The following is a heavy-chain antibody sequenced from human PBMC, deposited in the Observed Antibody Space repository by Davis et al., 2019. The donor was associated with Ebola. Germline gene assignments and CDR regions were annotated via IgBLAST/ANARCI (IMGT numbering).Heavy chain of an antibody. CDR3: AKGEDIVVVPAAIEFYYYGMDV. CDR2: IGGSDGST. D-gene: IGHD2-2*02. CDR1: GFTFSSYA. Sequence: GESLKISCEGTGFTFSSYAMSWVRQAPGKGLEWVSGIGGSDGSTYYADSVKGRFTISRDNAKNSLYLQMNSLRAEDTAVYYCAKGEDIVVVPAAIEFYYYGMDVWGQGTTVTVSS. V-gene: IGHV3-23*01. J-gene: IGHJ6*02.